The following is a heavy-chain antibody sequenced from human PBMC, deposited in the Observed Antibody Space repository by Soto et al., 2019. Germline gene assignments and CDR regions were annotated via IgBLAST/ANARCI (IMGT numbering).Heavy chain of an antibody. D-gene: IGHD3-3*01. CDR2: IYSSGST. J-gene: IGHJ5*02. CDR3: ARGQRFSDWFDP. CDR1: GVTLSGYY. Sequence: ETLSLTCPVTGVTLSGYYWTWIRQSAGGGLEWIGRIYSSGSTNYNPSLKSRVTISLDTSMSHFSLRLRSVSAADTAVYYCARGQRFSDWFDPWGQGTLVTVSS. V-gene: IGHV4-4*07.